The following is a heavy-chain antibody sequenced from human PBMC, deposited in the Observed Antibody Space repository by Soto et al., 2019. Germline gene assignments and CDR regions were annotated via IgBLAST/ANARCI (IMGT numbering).Heavy chain of an antibody. CDR2: IFYMGST. J-gene: IGHJ3*02. CDR3: ARYSGYDDAFDI. D-gene: IGHD5-12*01. Sequence: SETLSLTCTVSGGSISSSYWSWIRQPPGKGLEWIGYIFYMGSTNYNPSLKSRVTISVDTSKNQFSLKLSSVTAADTAVYNCARYSGYDDAFDIWGQGTMVTVS. CDR1: GGSISSSY. V-gene: IGHV4-59*01.